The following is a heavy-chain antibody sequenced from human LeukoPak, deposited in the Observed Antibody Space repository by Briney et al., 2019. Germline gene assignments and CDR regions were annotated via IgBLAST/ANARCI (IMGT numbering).Heavy chain of an antibody. CDR2: MNPNSGNT. CDR3: ARVGELPQYDYVWGSYRSKNWFDP. J-gene: IGHJ5*02. D-gene: IGHD3-16*02. Sequence: ASVKVSCKASGYTFTSYDINWVRQATGQGLEWMGWMNPNSGNTGYAQKFQGRVTMTRNTSISTAYMELSSLRSEDTAVYYCARVGELPQYDYVWGSYRSKNWFDPWGQGTLVTVSS. V-gene: IGHV1-8*01. CDR1: GYTFTSYD.